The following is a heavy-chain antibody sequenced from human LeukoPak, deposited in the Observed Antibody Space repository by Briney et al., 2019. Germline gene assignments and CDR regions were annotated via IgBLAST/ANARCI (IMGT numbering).Heavy chain of an antibody. V-gene: IGHV3-30*18. CDR2: ISYDGSNK. CDR1: GFTFSSYG. CDR3: AKDRYSSRSSGAFDP. D-gene: IGHD6-13*01. J-gene: IGHJ5*02. Sequence: GGSLRLSCAASGFTFSSYGMHWVRQAPGKGLEWVAVISYDGSNKYYADFVKGRFTISRDNSKNTLYLQMNSLRAEDTAVYYCAKDRYSSRSSGAFDPWGQGTLVTVSS.